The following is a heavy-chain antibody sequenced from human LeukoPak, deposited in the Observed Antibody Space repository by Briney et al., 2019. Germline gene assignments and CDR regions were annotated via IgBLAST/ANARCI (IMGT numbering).Heavy chain of an antibody. V-gene: IGHV4-39*02. CDR3: ARSSGTGTFSY. D-gene: IGHD6-25*01. Sequence: SETLSLTCTVSGDSISRSTYHWAWIRQPPGKGLEWIGSVYYGRSPYFNPSLESRATISVDTSKNHFSLKMSSVTAADTAVYYCARSSGTGTFSYWGQGTLVTVSS. CDR1: GDSISRSTYH. CDR2: VYYGRSP. J-gene: IGHJ4*02.